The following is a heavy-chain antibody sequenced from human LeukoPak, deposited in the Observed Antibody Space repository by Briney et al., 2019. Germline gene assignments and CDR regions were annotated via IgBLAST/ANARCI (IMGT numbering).Heavy chain of an antibody. CDR1: GGSFCGYY. Sequence: SETLSLTCAVYGGSFCGYYWSWIRQPPGKGLEWIGEINHSGSTNYNPSLKSRVTISVDTSKNQFSLKLSSVTAADTAVYYCARAPYSSSWLNWGQGTLVTVSS. J-gene: IGHJ4*02. V-gene: IGHV4-34*01. D-gene: IGHD6-13*01. CDR2: INHSGST. CDR3: ARAPYSSSWLN.